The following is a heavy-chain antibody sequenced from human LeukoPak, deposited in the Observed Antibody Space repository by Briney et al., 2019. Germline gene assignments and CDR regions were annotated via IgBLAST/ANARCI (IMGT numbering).Heavy chain of an antibody. D-gene: IGHD3-10*01. Sequence: ASVKVSCKVSGYTFTSYDINWVRQATGQGLEWMGWMHPNSGNTGYAQKFQGRVTRTRNTSISTAYMELSSLRSEDTAVYYCARGAGYYGSGSSEYFQHWGQGTLVTVSS. J-gene: IGHJ1*01. CDR2: MHPNSGNT. CDR1: GYTFTSYD. CDR3: ARGAGYYGSGSSEYFQH. V-gene: IGHV1-8*01.